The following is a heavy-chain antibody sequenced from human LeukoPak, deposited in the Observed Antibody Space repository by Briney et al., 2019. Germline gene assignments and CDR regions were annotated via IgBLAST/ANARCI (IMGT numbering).Heavy chain of an antibody. Sequence: TLSLTCAVSGGSISSGGYSWSWIRQPPGKGLEWIGYIYHSGSTYYNPSLKSRATISVDRSKNQFSLKLSSVTAADTAVYYCASAVRLGYCSSTSCPLRDWGQGTLVTVSS. CDR1: GGSISSGGYS. D-gene: IGHD2-2*01. CDR3: ASAVRLGYCSSTSCPLRD. CDR2: IYHSGST. J-gene: IGHJ4*02. V-gene: IGHV4-30-2*01.